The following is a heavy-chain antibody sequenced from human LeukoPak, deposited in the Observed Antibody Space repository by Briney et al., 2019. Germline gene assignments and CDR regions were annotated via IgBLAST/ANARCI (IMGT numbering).Heavy chain of an antibody. CDR2: IYYSGST. CDR3: AGHYGPAAFDI. Sequence: SETLSLTCTVSGGSVSSGSHYWSWLRQPPGKGLEWIGYIYYSGSTNYNPSLKSRVTMSVDTSKNQFSLKLSSVTAADTAVYYCAGHYGPAAFDIWGQGTMVTVSS. CDR1: GGSVSSGSHY. J-gene: IGHJ3*02. D-gene: IGHD3-10*01. V-gene: IGHV4-61*01.